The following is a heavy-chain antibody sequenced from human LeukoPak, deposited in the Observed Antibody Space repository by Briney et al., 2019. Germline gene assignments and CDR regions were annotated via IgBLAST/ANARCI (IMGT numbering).Heavy chain of an antibody. V-gene: IGHV4-34*01. CDR1: GGSFSGYY. J-gene: IGHJ5*02. CDR2: IYYSGST. Sequence: SETLSLTCAVYGGSFSGYYWSWIRQPPGKGLEWIGSIYYSGSTYYNPSLKSRVTISVDTSKNQFSLKLSSVTAADTAVYYCARGPYGDSSHGFDPWGQGALVTVSS. D-gene: IGHD4-17*01. CDR3: ARGPYGDSSHGFDP.